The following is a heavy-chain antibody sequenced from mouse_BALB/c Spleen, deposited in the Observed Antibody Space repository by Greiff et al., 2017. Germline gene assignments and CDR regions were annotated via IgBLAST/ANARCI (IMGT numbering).Heavy chain of an antibody. D-gene: IGHD1-1*02. Sequence: QVQLKQSGPELVKPGASVRISCKASGYTFTSYYIHWVKQRPGQGLEWIGWIYPGNVNTKYNEKFKGKATLTADKSSSTAYMQLSSLTSEDSAVYFCARPDYGVAMDYWGQGTSVTVSS. CDR1: GYTFTSYY. CDR2: IYPGNVNT. V-gene: IGHV1S56*01. CDR3: ARPDYGVAMDY. J-gene: IGHJ4*01.